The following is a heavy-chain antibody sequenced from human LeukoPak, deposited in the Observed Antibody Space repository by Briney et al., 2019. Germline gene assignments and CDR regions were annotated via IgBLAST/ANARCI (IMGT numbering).Heavy chain of an antibody. CDR2: INHSGST. Sequence: SETLSLTCAVYGGSFSGYYWSWIRQPPGKGLEWIGEINHSGSTNYNPSLKSRVTISVDTSKNQFSLKLSSVTAADTAVYYCARGRNYYGSGSYFSYFDYWGQGTLVTVSS. V-gene: IGHV4-34*01. CDR1: GGSFSGYY. CDR3: ARGRNYYGSGSYFSYFDY. J-gene: IGHJ4*02. D-gene: IGHD3-10*01.